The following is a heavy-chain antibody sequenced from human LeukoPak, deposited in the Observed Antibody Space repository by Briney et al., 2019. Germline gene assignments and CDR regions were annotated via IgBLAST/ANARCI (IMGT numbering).Heavy chain of an antibody. Sequence: SVKVSCKASGGTFSSYAISWVRQAPGQGLEWMGRIIPNFGTANYAQKFQGRVTITTDESTSTAYMELSSLRSEDTAVYYCARGGVLRFLGNIPEYMDVWGKGTTVTVSS. V-gene: IGHV1-69*05. D-gene: IGHD3-3*01. CDR1: GGTFSSYA. CDR2: IIPNFGTA. CDR3: ARGGVLRFLGNIPEYMDV. J-gene: IGHJ6*03.